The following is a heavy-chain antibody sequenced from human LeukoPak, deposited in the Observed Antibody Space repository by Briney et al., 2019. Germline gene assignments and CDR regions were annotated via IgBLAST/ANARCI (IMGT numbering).Heavy chain of an antibody. D-gene: IGHD3-22*01. CDR1: GFTFSSYG. CDR3: AKERDDSSATWGAFDI. V-gene: IGHV3-30*18. Sequence: GRSLRLSFAASGFTFSSYGMHWARQAPGKGLEWVAVISYDGSNKYYADSVKGRFTISRDNSKNTLYLQMNSLRAEDTAVHYCAKERDDSSATWGAFDIWGQGTMVTVSS. CDR2: ISYDGSNK. J-gene: IGHJ3*02.